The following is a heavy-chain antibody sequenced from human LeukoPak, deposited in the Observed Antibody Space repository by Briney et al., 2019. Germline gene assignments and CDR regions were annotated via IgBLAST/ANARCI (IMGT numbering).Heavy chain of an antibody. D-gene: IGHD4-17*01. J-gene: IGHJ4*01. V-gene: IGHV4-34*01. CDR1: GGSFSGYY. CDR3: ARGHPDYGDDDFDY. Sequence: SETLSLTCAVYGGSFSGYYWSWIRQPPGKGLEWIGEINHSGSTNYNPSLKSRVTISVDTSKNQFSLKLSSVTAADTAVYYGARGHPDYGDDDFDYWGHGTLVTISS. CDR2: INHSGST.